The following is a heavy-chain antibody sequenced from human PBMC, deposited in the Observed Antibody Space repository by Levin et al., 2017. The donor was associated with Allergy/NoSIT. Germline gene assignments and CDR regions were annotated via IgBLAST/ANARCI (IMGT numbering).Heavy chain of an antibody. D-gene: IGHD1-1*01. Sequence: ASVKVSCAASGFTFSSYAMSWVRQAPGKGLEWVSVISGSGGSIHYADSVKGRFTISRDTSKSTLYLQMDSLRAEDTAVYYCAKNTGSITRPIDYWGQGTLVTVSS. CDR3: AKNTGSITRPIDY. CDR2: ISGSGGSI. V-gene: IGHV3-23*01. J-gene: IGHJ4*02. CDR1: GFTFSSYA.